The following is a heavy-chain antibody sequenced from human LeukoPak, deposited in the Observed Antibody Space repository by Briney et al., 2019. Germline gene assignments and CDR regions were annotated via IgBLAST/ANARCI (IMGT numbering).Heavy chain of an antibody. J-gene: IGHJ4*02. CDR2: INHSGST. V-gene: IGHV4-34*01. CDR1: GGSFSGYY. Sequence: PSETLSLTCAVYGGSFSGYYWSWIRQPPGKGLEWIGEINHSGSTNYNPSLKSRVTISVDTSKNQFSLKLSSVTAADTAVYYCARGLGGDYVAVYFEYWGQGTLVTVSS. CDR3: ARGLGGDYVAVYFEY. D-gene: IGHD4-17*01.